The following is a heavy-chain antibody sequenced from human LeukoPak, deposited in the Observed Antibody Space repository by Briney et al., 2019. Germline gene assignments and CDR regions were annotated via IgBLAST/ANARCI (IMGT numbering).Heavy chain of an antibody. Sequence: PGGSLRLSCAASGFAFSSYAMSWVRQAPGKGLEWMANIKQDGSAKQYVDSVKGRFTISRDNANNLVYLQMNSLRVEDTGVYYCATTTRSSSWDYWGQGTLVTVSS. V-gene: IGHV3-7*01. J-gene: IGHJ4*02. CDR1: GFAFSSYA. D-gene: IGHD6-13*01. CDR3: ATTTRSSSWDY. CDR2: IKQDGSAK.